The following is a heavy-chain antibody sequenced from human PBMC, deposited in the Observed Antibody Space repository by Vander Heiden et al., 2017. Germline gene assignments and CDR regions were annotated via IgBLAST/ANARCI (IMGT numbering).Heavy chain of an antibody. CDR1: GFSFSSYS. D-gene: IGHD6-6*01. CDR2: ISGSGGVS. Sequence: EVQLVESGGDLVQRGGSLRLSCVASGFSFSSYSMNWVRRAPGKGLEWVSYISGSGGVSDYADSVKGRFTISRDNAKNSLYLQMNSLGVEDTATYYCAGPLVVDPCHSWGQGNLVNVSS. V-gene: IGHV3-48*04. J-gene: IGHJ4*02. CDR3: AGPLVVDPCHS.